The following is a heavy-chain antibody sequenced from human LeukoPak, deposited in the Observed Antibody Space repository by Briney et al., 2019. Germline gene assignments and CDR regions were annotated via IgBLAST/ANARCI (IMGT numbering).Heavy chain of an antibody. Sequence: SETLSLTCTVSGGSIRSYFWSWIRQPAGKGLEWIGHMYASGTTNYNPSLRSRVTMSIDTSQNQFSLQLTSVTAADTAVYYCARVSPGYSGYDYFVDLWGQETLVTVS. J-gene: IGHJ4*02. V-gene: IGHV4-4*07. CDR1: GGSIRSYF. D-gene: IGHD5-12*01. CDR3: ARVSPGYSGYDYFVDL. CDR2: MYASGTT.